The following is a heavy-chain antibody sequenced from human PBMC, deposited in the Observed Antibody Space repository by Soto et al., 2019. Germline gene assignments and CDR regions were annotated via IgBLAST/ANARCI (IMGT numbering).Heavy chain of an antibody. CDR2: INHSGST. Sequence: QVQLQQWGAGLLKPSETLSLTCAVYGGSFSGYYWSWIRQPPGKGLEWIGEINHSGSTNYNPSLTSRVTISVDTSKNQLSLKLSSVTASDTAVYFCARERYCRSTSCSRGDFDLWGRGTLVTVSS. CDR1: GGSFSGYY. J-gene: IGHJ2*01. D-gene: IGHD2-2*01. CDR3: ARERYCRSTSCSRGDFDL. V-gene: IGHV4-34*01.